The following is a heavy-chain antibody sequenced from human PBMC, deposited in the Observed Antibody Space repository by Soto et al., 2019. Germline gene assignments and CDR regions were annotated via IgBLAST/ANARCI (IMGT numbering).Heavy chain of an antibody. Sequence: SETLSLTCTVSGGSISSYYWSWIRQPPGKGLEWIGYIYYSGSTNYNPSLKSRVTISVDTSKNQFSLKLSSVTAADPAVYYCARQSGAGLGSDSGVVATIQSFDYWGQGTLVTVSS. J-gene: IGHJ4*02. D-gene: IGHD5-12*01. CDR3: ARQSGAGLGSDSGVVATIQSFDY. CDR1: GGSISSYY. V-gene: IGHV4-59*08. CDR2: IYYSGST.